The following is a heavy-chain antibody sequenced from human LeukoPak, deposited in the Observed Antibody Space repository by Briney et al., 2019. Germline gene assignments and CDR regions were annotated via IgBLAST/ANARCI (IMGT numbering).Heavy chain of an antibody. D-gene: IGHD1-1*01. CDR3: ARAPGYGAAYYFDY. V-gene: IGHV3-48*01. J-gene: IGHJ4*02. CDR1: GFTFSHYS. Sequence: PGGSLRLSCAASGFTFSHYSMSWVRQAPGKGLEWVSYISSSSSTIYYADSVKGRFTISRDNSKNTLYLQMNSLRAEDTAVYYCARAPGYGAAYYFDYWGQGTLVTVSS. CDR2: ISSSSSTI.